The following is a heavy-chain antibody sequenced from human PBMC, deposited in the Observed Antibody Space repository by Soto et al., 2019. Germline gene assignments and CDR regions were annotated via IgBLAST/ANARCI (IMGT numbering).Heavy chain of an antibody. V-gene: IGHV4-31*03. CDR1: GGSISSGGYY. CDR2: IYYSGST. CDR3: AKTPRDYSNYYYYMDV. Sequence: SETLSLTCTVSGGSISSGGYYWSWIRQHPGKGLEWIGYIYYSGSTYYNPSLKSRVTISVDTSKNQFSLKLSSVTAADTAVYYCAKTPRDYSNYYYYMDVWGKGTTVTVSS. J-gene: IGHJ6*03. D-gene: IGHD4-4*01.